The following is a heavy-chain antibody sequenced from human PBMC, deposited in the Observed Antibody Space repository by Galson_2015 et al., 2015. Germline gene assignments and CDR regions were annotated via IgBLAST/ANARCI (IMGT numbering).Heavy chain of an antibody. D-gene: IGHD2-2*01. CDR1: GDSVSSNSAA. CDR2: TYYRSKWYN. J-gene: IGHJ6*02. V-gene: IGHV6-1*01. Sequence: CAISGDSVSSNSAAWNWIRQSPSRGLEWLGRTYYRSKWYNDYAFSLKSRIIIPPDTSKNQFFLQLNSVTPEDTAVYYCAKKPVTRDGLDDSGHGTTVTVSS. CDR3: AKKPVTRDGLDD.